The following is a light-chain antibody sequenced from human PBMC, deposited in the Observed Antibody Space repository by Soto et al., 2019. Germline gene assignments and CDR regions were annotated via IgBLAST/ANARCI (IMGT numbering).Light chain of an antibody. J-gene: IGLJ3*02. CDR2: EVN. CDR1: SSDVGGYNY. Sequence: QSALTQPASVSGSPGQSITISCTGTSSDVGGYNYVSWYQQHPGKAPKLMIYEVNNRPSGVSNRFSGSKSGNTASLTISGLQAEDEADDYCTSYTSSNTPVFGGGTKVTVL. CDR3: TSYTSSNTPV. V-gene: IGLV2-14*01.